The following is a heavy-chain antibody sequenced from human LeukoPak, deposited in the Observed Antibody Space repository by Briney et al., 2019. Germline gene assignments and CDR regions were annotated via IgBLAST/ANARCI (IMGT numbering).Heavy chain of an antibody. CDR2: MNPNSGNT. D-gene: IGHD3-22*01. J-gene: IGHJ4*02. CDR1: GYTFTSYD. CDR3: YYYDSSGYYDLTDY. Sequence: GESLKISCKASGYTFTSYDINWVRQATGQGLEWMGWMNPNSGNTGYAQKFQGRVTMTRNTSISTAYMELSSLRSEDTAVYYCYYYDSSGYYDLTDYWGQGTLVTVSS. V-gene: IGHV1-8*01.